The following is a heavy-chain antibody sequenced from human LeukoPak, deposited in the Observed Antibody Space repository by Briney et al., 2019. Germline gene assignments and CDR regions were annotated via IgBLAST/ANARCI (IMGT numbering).Heavy chain of an antibody. CDR1: GFSFGTYG. Sequence: GGSLRLSCAASGFSFGTYGMSWVRQVPGKGLEWVSGINWNGASTVYADSVKGRFTISRDNAKNSLYLQMNSLRAEDTALYYCARGTSGWYYFDDWGQGTLVTVSS. CDR2: INWNGAST. V-gene: IGHV3-20*04. D-gene: IGHD6-19*01. J-gene: IGHJ4*02. CDR3: ARGTSGWYYFDD.